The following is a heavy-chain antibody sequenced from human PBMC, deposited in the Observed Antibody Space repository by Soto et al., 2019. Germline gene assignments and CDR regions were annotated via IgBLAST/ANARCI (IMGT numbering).Heavy chain of an antibody. CDR1: GGSFSGYY. J-gene: IGHJ3*02. CDR2: VNHSGST. V-gene: IGHV4-34*01. CDR3: ARGMARGVIQHAFDI. D-gene: IGHD3-10*01. Sequence: PSETLSLTCAVYGGSFSGYYWSWIRQPPGKGLEWIGEVNHSGSTNYNPSLKSRVTISVDTSKNQFSLKLSSVTAADTAVYYCARGMARGVIQHAFDIWGQGTMVTVSS.